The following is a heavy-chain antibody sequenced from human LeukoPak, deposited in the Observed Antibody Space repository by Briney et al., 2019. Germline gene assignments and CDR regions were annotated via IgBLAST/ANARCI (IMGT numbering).Heavy chain of an antibody. V-gene: IGHV4-34*01. CDR1: GGSFSGYY. Sequence: PSETLSLTCAVYGGSFSGYYWSWIRQPPGKGLEWIGKINHSGSTNYNPSLKSRVTISVDTSKNQFSLKLSSVTAADTAVYYCARGGRSTIFGVVIIGNNWFDPWGQGTLVTVSS. J-gene: IGHJ5*02. CDR2: INHSGST. D-gene: IGHD3-3*01. CDR3: ARGGRSTIFGVVIIGNNWFDP.